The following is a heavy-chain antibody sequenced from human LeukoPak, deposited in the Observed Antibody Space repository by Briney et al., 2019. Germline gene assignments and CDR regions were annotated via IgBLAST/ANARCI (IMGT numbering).Heavy chain of an antibody. Sequence: ASVKVSCKASGYTFTGYYMHWVRQATGQGLEWMGWMNPNSGNTGYAQKFQGRVTMTRNTSISTAYMELSSLRSEDTAVYYCARGFYSSGWWNYYYYGMDVWGQGTTVTASS. J-gene: IGHJ6*02. CDR2: MNPNSGNT. D-gene: IGHD6-19*01. CDR3: ARGFYSSGWWNYYYYGMDV. V-gene: IGHV1-8*02. CDR1: GYTFTGYY.